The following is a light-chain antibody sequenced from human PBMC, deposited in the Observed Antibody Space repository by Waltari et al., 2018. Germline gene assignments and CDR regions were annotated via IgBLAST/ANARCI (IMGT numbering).Light chain of an antibody. J-gene: IGKJ2*01. CDR3: QQYDNLPSYT. V-gene: IGKV1-33*01. CDR2: DAS. CDR1: QDINNY. Sequence: IQMTQSPSSLSASVGDRVTITCQASQDINNYLNWYQQKPGKAPKPLIYDASNLETGVPSRFSGSGSGTDFTFTISSLQPEDIATYYCQQYDNLPSYTFGQGTKLRIK.